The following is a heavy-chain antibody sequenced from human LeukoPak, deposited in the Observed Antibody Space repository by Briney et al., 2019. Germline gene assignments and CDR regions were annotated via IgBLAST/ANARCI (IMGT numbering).Heavy chain of an antibody. J-gene: IGHJ1*01. Sequence: ASVSLSCKASGYTFTSYYIHWVRQAPGQGLEWMGIINPIGGSTSYPQKFQDRVTMTRDKSTSTVYMELSSLKSDDTAIYYCARGVFGELEKLMFQHWGQGTLVTVSS. CDR2: INPIGGST. CDR3: ARGVFGELEKLMFQH. CDR1: GYTFTSYY. V-gene: IGHV1-46*01. D-gene: IGHD3-10*02.